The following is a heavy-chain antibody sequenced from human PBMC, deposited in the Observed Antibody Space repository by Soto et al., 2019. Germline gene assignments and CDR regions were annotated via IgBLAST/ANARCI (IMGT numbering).Heavy chain of an antibody. D-gene: IGHD3-22*01. J-gene: IGHJ4*02. CDR2: IYYTGSP. V-gene: IGHV4-39*01. CDR3: ARLLHDSSGYYSPYFDY. CDR1: GGSISSSNYY. Sequence: QLQLKESGPGLVKPSETLSLTCTVSGGSISSSNYYWGWIRQPPGKGLEWIASIYYTGSPYNNPSLRSRVTMSVDTSQNQFSLKLTSVTAADTAVYYCARLLHDSSGYYSPYFDYWGQGTLVTVSS.